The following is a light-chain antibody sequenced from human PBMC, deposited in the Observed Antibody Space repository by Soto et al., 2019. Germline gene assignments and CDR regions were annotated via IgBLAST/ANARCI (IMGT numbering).Light chain of an antibody. J-gene: IGKJ1*01. CDR1: QSVNNN. Sequence: MTQSPATLSVSPGERALLYCRASQSVNNNLAWYQHKSGQAPRLLIYGASTRVTGVPARFSGSGSGTEFTLTISSLQSEDLALYYCQQYTYWPRTFGQGTKVEIK. CDR2: GAS. V-gene: IGKV3-15*01. CDR3: QQYTYWPRT.